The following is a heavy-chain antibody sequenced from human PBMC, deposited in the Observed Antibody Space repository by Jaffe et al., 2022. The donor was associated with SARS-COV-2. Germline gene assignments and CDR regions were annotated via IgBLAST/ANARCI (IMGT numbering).Heavy chain of an antibody. CDR2: INPNSGGT. J-gene: IGHJ6*02. V-gene: IGHV1-2*02. Sequence: QVQLVQSGAEVKKPGASVKVSCKASGYTFTGYYMHWVRQAPGQGLEWMGWINPNSGGTNYAQKFQGRVTMTRDTSISTAYMELSRLRSDDTAVYYCASKTYSSGDYYYYGMDVWGQGTTVTVSS. CDR1: GYTFTGYY. CDR3: ASKTYSSGDYYYYGMDV. D-gene: IGHD6-19*01.